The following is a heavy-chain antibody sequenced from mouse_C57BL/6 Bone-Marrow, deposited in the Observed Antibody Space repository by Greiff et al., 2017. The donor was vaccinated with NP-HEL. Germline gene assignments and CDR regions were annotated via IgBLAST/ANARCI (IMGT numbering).Heavy chain of an antibody. V-gene: IGHV2-6-1*01. CDR2: IWSDGST. J-gene: IGHJ3*01. Sequence: QVQLQQSGPGLVAPSQSLSITCTVSGFSLTSYGVHWVRQPPGKGLEWLVVIWSDGSTTYNSALKSRLSISKDNSKSQVFLKMNSLQTDDTAMYYCARHKGGDGYYAFAYWGQGTLVTVSA. D-gene: IGHD2-3*01. CDR3: ARHKGGDGYYAFAY. CDR1: GFSLTSYG.